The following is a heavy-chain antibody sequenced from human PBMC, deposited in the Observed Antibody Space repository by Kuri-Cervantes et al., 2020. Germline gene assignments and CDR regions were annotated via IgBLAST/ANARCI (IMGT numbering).Heavy chain of an antibody. CDR3: ARDRADGSGSWGFDY. CDR1: GGSISSYY. Sequence: SETLSLTCTVSGGSISSYYWSWIRQPPGKGLEWIGYIYYSGSTNYNPSLKSRVTISVDTSKNQFSLKLSSVTAADTAVYYCARDRADGSGSWGFDYWGQGTLVTVSS. D-gene: IGHD3-10*01. CDR2: IYYSGST. J-gene: IGHJ4*02. V-gene: IGHV4-59*01.